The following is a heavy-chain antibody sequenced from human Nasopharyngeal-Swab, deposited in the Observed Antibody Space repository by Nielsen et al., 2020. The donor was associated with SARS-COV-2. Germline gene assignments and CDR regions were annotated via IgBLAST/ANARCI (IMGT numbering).Heavy chain of an antibody. CDR1: GFTFSRYT. CDR3: ASTPLDSSGYYYAFHY. V-gene: IGHV3-30-3*01. CDR2: ISYDGSNK. Sequence: GESLKISCAASGFTFSRYTMHWVRQAPGKGLEWVAVISYDGSNKYYADSVKGRFTISRDISKNTLYLQMNGLRAEDTAVFYCASTPLDSSGYYYAFHYWGRGTLATVSS. J-gene: IGHJ4*02. D-gene: IGHD3-22*01.